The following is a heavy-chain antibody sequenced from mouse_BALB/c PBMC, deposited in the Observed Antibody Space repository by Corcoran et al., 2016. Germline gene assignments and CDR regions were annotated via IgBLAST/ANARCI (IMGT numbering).Heavy chain of an antibody. CDR3: ARRAYFGSSHWYFDV. Sequence: QVTLKESGPGILQPSQTLSLTCSFSGFSLSTSGMSVVWIRQPSGKGLEWLAHIWWNDDKYYNPALKSRLTISKDTSNNQVFFKIANVVTADTATYYCARRAYFGSSHWYFDVWGAGTTVTVSS. J-gene: IGHJ1*01. D-gene: IGHD1-1*01. V-gene: IGHV8-8*01. CDR2: IWWNDDK. CDR1: GFSLSTSGMS.